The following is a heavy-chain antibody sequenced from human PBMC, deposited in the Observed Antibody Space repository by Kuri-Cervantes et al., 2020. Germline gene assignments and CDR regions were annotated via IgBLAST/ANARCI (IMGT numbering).Heavy chain of an antibody. Sequence: ASVKVSCKASGYTFTSYAMHWVRQAPGQRLEWMGWINAGNGNTKYSQKFQGRVTITRDTSASTAYMELSSLRSEDTAVYYCASVRGWGVAGIYYYYGMDVWGQGTTVTVSS. CDR2: INAGNGNT. D-gene: IGHD6-19*01. CDR3: ASVRGWGVAGIYYYYGMDV. J-gene: IGHJ6*02. CDR1: GYTFTSYA. V-gene: IGHV1-3*01.